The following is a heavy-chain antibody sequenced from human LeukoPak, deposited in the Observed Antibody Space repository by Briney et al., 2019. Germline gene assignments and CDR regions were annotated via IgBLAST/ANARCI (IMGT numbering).Heavy chain of an antibody. V-gene: IGHV3-48*03. CDR2: ISSSGSTI. J-gene: IGHJ4*02. CDR3: ARGLRYSSGWYYFDY. Sequence: AGGSLRLSCAASGFTFSSYEMNWVRQAPGKGLEWVSYISSSGSTIYYADSVKGRFTIPRDNARNSLYLQMNSLRAEDTAVYYCARGLRYSSGWYYFDYWGQGTLVTVSS. CDR1: GFTFSSYE. D-gene: IGHD6-19*01.